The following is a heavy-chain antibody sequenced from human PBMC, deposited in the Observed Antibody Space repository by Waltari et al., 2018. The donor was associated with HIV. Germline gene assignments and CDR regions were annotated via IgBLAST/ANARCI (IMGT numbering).Heavy chain of an antibody. Sequence: KPSETLSLTCTVSGGSISSSTYYWGWIRQPPGKGLEWIGTIYYSGSTYYNPSLKSRVTISLDTSKNQFSLKLSSVTAADTAVYYCARHMGTHSSGWVQFDYWGQGTLVTVSS. CDR2: IYYSGST. D-gene: IGHD6-19*01. CDR1: GGSISSSTYY. CDR3: ARHMGTHSSGWVQFDY. V-gene: IGHV4-39*01. J-gene: IGHJ4*02.